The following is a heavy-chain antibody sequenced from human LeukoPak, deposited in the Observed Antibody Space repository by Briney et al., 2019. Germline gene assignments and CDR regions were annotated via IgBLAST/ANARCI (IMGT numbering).Heavy chain of an antibody. D-gene: IGHD6-13*01. CDR1: NYSISSAFY. CDR3: ARSRIAAAGTEYFHH. CDR2: VYHTGST. J-gene: IGHJ1*01. Sequence: PSETLSLTCAVSNYSISSAFYWGWIRQPPGKGLEWIGNVYHTGSTSYNPSLKTRITISVDTSKVHFSLSLRSVTAADTAVYFCARSRIAAAGTEYFHHWGRGTLVSVSS. V-gene: IGHV4-38-2*01.